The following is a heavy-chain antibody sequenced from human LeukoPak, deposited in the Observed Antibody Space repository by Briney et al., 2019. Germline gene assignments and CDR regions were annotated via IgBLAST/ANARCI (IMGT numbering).Heavy chain of an antibody. D-gene: IGHD6-19*01. CDR2: ISYDGSNK. J-gene: IGHJ5*02. V-gene: IGHV3-30-3*01. CDR1: GFTFSSYA. Sequence: GRSLRLSCAASGFTFSSYAMHWVRQAPGKGLEWVAVISYDGSNKYYADSVKGRFTISRDNSKNTLYLQMNSLRAEDTAVYYCARDGSIAVAGRAGWFDPWGQGTLVTVSS. CDR3: ARDGSIAVAGRAGWFDP.